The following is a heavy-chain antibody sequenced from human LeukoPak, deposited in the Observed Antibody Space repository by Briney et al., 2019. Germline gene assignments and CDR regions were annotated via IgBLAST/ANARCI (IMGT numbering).Heavy chain of an antibody. J-gene: IGHJ4*02. CDR1: GFTFSSYW. V-gene: IGHV3-7*03. CDR3: ARKGLGGELGGFDS. CDR2: IKQDGGEK. D-gene: IGHD1-7*01. Sequence: GGSLRLSCAASGFTFSSYWMTWVRQAPGKGLEWVANIKQDGGEKYYVDSVKGRFTISRDNAKNSLYLQMSSLRVEDTALYHCARKGLGGELGGFDSWGQGTLVTVSS.